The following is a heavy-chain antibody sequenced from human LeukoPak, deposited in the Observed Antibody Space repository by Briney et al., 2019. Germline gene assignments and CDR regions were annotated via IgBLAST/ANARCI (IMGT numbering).Heavy chain of an antibody. D-gene: IGHD3-16*01. CDR3: ARDPPSRGTRYFDY. CDR1: GFPFSRYS. CDR2: ISSSSSNK. J-gene: IGHJ4*02. Sequence: GGSLRLSCAASGFPFSRYSMNWVRQAPGEGPEWDSSISSSSSNKDYVDSVKGRFTVSRDNAKNSLYLQMDSLRVEDTAVYYCARDPPSRGTRYFDYWGQGILVTVSS. V-gene: IGHV3-21*01.